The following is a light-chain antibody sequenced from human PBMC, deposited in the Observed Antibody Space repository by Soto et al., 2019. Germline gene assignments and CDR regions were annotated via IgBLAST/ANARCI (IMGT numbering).Light chain of an antibody. Sequence: EIVLTQSPGALSLSPGERATLSCRASQSVSSSYLAWYQQKPGQAPRLLIYGASSRATGIPDRFSGSGSGTDFPLTISRLEPEDFAVYYCQQYGSSLYPFGPGTKLEIK. CDR1: QSVSSSY. CDR2: GAS. V-gene: IGKV3-20*01. J-gene: IGKJ2*01. CDR3: QQYGSSLYP.